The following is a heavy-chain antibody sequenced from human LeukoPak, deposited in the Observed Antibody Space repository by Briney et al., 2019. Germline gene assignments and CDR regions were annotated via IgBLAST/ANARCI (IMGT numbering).Heavy chain of an antibody. CDR3: DKTRYCSSTSCHDLDN. Sequence: GGSLRLSCAASGFTFRSYAMSWVRQDPGRGLEWVSAISAASETTYYADSVKGRFTISRDNSKNTLYLQMNSLRDGDTAVYHCDKTRYCSSTSCHDLDNWGQGTLVTVSS. J-gene: IGHJ4*02. CDR2: ISAASETT. V-gene: IGHV3-23*01. D-gene: IGHD2-2*01. CDR1: GFTFRSYA.